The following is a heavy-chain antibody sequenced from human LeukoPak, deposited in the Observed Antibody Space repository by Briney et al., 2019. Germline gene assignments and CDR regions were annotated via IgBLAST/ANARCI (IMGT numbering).Heavy chain of an antibody. J-gene: IGHJ4*02. CDR3: TRDFVLLTSYDVFEN. CDR1: GYTFTTYG. Sequence: ASVKVSCKASGYTFTTYGISWVRQAPGQGLGWMGWINANNGDTHYAQKLQGRITMTTDTSTSTVYMELRSLRSDDTAVYYRTRDFVLLTSYDVFENWGQGTLVTVSS. D-gene: IGHD3-3*01. V-gene: IGHV1-18*01. CDR2: INANNGDT.